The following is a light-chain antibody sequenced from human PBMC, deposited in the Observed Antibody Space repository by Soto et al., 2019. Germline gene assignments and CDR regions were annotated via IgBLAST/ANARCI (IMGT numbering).Light chain of an antibody. CDR2: DAS. J-gene: IGKJ5*01. V-gene: IGKV3-11*01. Sequence: EIVLTQSPATLSLYXGERATRSCRCSQSVWTYLAWYQQKRGQAPRLLMYDASNRASGVPARFSGSGSGTDFTLTISSLEPEDFAVYYCQQRNNWPRSTFGQGTRLEI. CDR3: QQRNNWPRST. CDR1: QSVWTY.